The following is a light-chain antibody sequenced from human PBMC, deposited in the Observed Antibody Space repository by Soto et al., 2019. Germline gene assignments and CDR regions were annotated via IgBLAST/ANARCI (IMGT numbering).Light chain of an antibody. CDR2: EVS. J-gene: IGLJ1*01. Sequence: QSVLTRPPSASGSPGQSVTISCTGTSSDVGGYSSVAWFQHHPGKAPKLMIYEVSKRPSGVPDRFSGSKSGNTASLTVSGLQAEDEADYYCISYAGSNNYVFGTGTKVTVL. CDR3: ISYAGSNNYV. CDR1: SSDVGGYSS. V-gene: IGLV2-8*01.